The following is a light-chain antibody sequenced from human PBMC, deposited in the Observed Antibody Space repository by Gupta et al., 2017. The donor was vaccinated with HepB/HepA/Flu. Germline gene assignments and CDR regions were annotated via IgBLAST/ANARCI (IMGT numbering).Light chain of an antibody. CDR3: MQATHWPPFT. CDR1: HSLVYSDGNTY. Sequence: DVVMNQPSHSLSVTLGQPASVSCKSSHSLVYSDGNTYLNWFHQRPCQSPRRRIYKVSNRDSGVPDRLIGSGSGTDFTLKISRVEAEDVGVYYCMQATHWPPFTFGQGTRLEIK. CDR2: KVS. J-gene: IGKJ5*01. V-gene: IGKV2-30*01.